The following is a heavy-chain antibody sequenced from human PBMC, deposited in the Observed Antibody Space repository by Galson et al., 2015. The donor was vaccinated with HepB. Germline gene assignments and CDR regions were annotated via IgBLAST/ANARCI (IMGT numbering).Heavy chain of an antibody. Sequence: SLRLSCAASGFTVSSNYMSWVRQAPGKGLEWVSVIYSGGSTYYADSVKGRFTISRDNSKNTLYLQMNSLRAEDTAVYYCARGSVVRGVMDWFDPWGQGTLVTVSS. J-gene: IGHJ5*02. CDR1: GFTVSSNY. CDR2: IYSGGST. V-gene: IGHV3-53*05. CDR3: ARGSVVRGVMDWFDP. D-gene: IGHD3-10*01.